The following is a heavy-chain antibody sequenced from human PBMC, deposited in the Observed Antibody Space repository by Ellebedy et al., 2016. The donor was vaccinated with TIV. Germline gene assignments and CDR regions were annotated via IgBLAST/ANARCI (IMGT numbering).Heavy chain of an antibody. V-gene: IGHV4-59*08. D-gene: IGHD4-23*01. Sequence: SETLSLTCTVSGGSINSFYWSWIRQPPGKGLEWIGYISYSIYYSGSTNYNPSLKSRVTISVDASKNQFSLQPSSVTAADTAVYYCARHAATAGNPNMDVWGRGTTVTVSS. J-gene: IGHJ6*03. CDR1: GGSINSFY. CDR3: ARHAATAGNPNMDV. CDR2: ISYSIYYSGST.